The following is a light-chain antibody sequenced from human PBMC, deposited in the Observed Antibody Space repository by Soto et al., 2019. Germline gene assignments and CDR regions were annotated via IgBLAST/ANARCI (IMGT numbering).Light chain of an antibody. J-gene: IGLJ1*01. V-gene: IGLV1-51*01. CDR1: SSNIGSNY. CDR3: GAWDSSLRADV. CDR2: DNN. Sequence: QSVLTQPPSVSAAPGQRVTISCSGSSSNIGSNYVSWYQQLPGTTTKDIIYDNNKRPSGIPDRFSGSKSVTSATLGITGLQSGDEADYYCGAWDSSLRADVFGTGTKLTVL.